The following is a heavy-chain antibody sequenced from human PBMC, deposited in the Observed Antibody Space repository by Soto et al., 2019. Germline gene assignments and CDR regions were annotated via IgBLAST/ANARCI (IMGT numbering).Heavy chain of an antibody. D-gene: IGHD3-9*01. V-gene: IGHV3-23*04. CDR3: AQGPEYDILTGCDF. J-gene: IGHJ4*02. CDR2: ISGGGSST. CDR1: GFTFSLSA. Sequence: EVQLVESGGGFVQPGESLRLSCAASGFTFSLSAMSWVRQAPGRGLEWVSSISGGGSSTDYAESVKGRFTISRDNSKNTVPLQMSSLRAEDTAVYYCAQGPEYDILTGCDFWGQGALVTVSS.